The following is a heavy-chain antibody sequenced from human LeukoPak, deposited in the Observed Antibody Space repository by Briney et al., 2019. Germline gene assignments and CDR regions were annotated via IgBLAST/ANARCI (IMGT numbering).Heavy chain of an antibody. D-gene: IGHD2-2*01. CDR1: GYTFTSYY. CDR3: ARDHFPAGIVVVPAADAFDI. V-gene: IGHV1-18*04. CDR2: ISAYNGNT. Sequence: VASVKVSCKASGYTFTSYYMHWVRQAPGQGLEWMGWISAYNGNTNYAQKLQGRVTMTTDTSTSTAYMELRSLRSDDTAVYYCARDHFPAGIVVVPAADAFDIWGQGTMVTVSS. J-gene: IGHJ3*02.